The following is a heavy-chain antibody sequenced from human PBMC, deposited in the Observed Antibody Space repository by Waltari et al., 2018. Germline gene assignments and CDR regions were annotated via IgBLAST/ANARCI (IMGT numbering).Heavy chain of an antibody. V-gene: IGHV3-30*02. CDR3: AKVRSPLSSGWYGLFDY. J-gene: IGHJ4*02. CDR1: GLTFRRNG. CDR2: IRDDENNK. Sequence: QVQLVESGGGVVQPGGSLRLSCAASGLTFRRNGLPWVRQASGQGLELVAFIRDDENNKYCADSVKGRFTISRDNSKNTLYLQMNSLRAEDTAVYYCAKVRSPLSSGWYGLFDYWGQGTLVTVSS. D-gene: IGHD6-19*01.